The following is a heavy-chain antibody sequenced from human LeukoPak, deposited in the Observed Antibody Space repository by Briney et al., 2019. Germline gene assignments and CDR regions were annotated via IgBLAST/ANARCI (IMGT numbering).Heavy chain of an antibody. CDR2: ISAYNGNT. CDR1: GYTFTSYG. Sequence: ASVKVSCKASGYTFTSYGISWVRQAPGQGLEWMGWISAYNGNTNYAQKLQGRVTMTTDTSTSTAYMELRSLRSDDTAVYYCARNDYGDYVGEYYFDYWGQGTLVTVSS. D-gene: IGHD4-17*01. J-gene: IGHJ4*02. V-gene: IGHV1-18*04. CDR3: ARNDYGDYVGEYYFDY.